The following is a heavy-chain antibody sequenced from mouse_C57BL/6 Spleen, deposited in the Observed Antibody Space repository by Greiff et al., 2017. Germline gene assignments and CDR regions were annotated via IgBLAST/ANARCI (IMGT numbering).Heavy chain of an antibody. CDR3: ARDYYGNSFAMDY. CDR1: GYAFTNYL. CDR2: INPGSGGT. Sequence: VQLQESGAELVRPGTSVKVSCKASGYAFTNYLIEWVKQRPGQGLEWIGVINPGSGGTNYNETFKGKATLTADKSSSTAYMQLSSLTSEDSAVYFCARDYYGNSFAMDYWGQGTSVTVSS. V-gene: IGHV1-54*01. D-gene: IGHD2-1*01. J-gene: IGHJ4*01.